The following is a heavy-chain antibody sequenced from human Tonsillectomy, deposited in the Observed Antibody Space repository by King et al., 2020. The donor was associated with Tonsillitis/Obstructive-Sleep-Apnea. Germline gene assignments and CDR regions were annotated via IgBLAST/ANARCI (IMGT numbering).Heavy chain of an antibody. CDR1: GYTFTSYG. CDR3: ARVVDCGGDCYSHFDY. J-gene: IGHJ4*02. D-gene: IGHD2-21*01. Sequence: VQLVESGAEVKKPGASVKVSCKASGYTFTSYGISWVRQAPGQGLEWMGWISAYNGNTNYAQKLQGRVTMTTDTSTSTAYMELRSLRSDDTAVYYCARVVDCGGDCYSHFDYWGQGTLVTVSS. CDR2: ISAYNGNT. V-gene: IGHV1-18*01.